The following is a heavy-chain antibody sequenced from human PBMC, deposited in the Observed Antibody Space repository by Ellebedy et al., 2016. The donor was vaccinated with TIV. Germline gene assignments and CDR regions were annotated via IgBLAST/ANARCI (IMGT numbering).Heavy chain of an antibody. CDR2: IWYDGTSK. J-gene: IGHJ4*02. Sequence: GESLKISXAASGFTFSNYGMHWVRQAPGKGLEWVTVIWYDGTSKYYADSVKGRFTISRDNSNNTLYLQMNSLRAEDTAVYYCVKRIHQLAEFDYWGQGTLVTVSS. CDR1: GFTFSNYG. CDR3: VKRIHQLAEFDY. V-gene: IGHV3-33*06. D-gene: IGHD2-2*01.